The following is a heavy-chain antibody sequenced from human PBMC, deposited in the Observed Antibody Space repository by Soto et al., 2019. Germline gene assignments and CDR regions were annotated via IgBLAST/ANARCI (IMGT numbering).Heavy chain of an antibody. J-gene: IGHJ6*02. CDR1: GFTFSSYS. CDR2: ISSSSSYI. Sequence: EVQLVESGGGLVKPGGSLRLSCAASGFTFSSYSMNWVRQAPGKGLEWVSSISSSSSYIYYADSVKGRFTISRDNAKNSLYLQMDSLRAEDTAVYYCARDQALGCSSASCRAHTRYYYGMDVWGQGTTVTVSS. CDR3: ARDQALGCSSASCRAHTRYYYGMDV. D-gene: IGHD2-2*01. V-gene: IGHV3-21*01.